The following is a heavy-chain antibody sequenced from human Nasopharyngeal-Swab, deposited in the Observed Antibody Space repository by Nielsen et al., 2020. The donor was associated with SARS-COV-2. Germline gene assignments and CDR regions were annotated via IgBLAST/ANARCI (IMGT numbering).Heavy chain of an antibody. V-gene: IGHV3-53*01. CDR3: ARAPSSSWPLDY. D-gene: IGHD6-13*01. J-gene: IGHJ4*02. Sequence: WIRQPPGKGLEWVSVIYSGGSTYYADSVKGRFTISRDNSKNTLYLQMNSLRAEDTAVYYCARAPSSSWPLDYWGQGTLVTVSS. CDR2: IYSGGST.